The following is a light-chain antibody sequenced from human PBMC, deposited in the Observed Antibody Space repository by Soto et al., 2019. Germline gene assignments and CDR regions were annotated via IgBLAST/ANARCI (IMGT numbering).Light chain of an antibody. J-gene: IGKJ1*01. Sequence: DIHMSQCPSTLSGTVGDKVTTTSLASQTISSWLAWYQQKPGKAPKLLIYKASTLKSGVPSRFSGSGSGTEFTLTISSLQPDDFATYYCQHYNSYSEAFGQGTKVDIK. CDR3: QHYNSYSEA. V-gene: IGKV1-5*03. CDR1: QTISSW. CDR2: KAS.